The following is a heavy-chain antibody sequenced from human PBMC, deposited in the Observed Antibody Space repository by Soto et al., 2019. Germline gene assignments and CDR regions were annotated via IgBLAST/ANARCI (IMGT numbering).Heavy chain of an antibody. CDR3: ASNDYDDDGIDH. J-gene: IGHJ4*02. CDR2: IGSGATLM. Sequence: GGSLRLSCAASGFTFKGHTMNWVRQAPGKGLDWVSSIGSGATLMFYADSVKGRFTISRDNARSSLYLQMDSLRADDTAIYYCASNDYDDDGIDHWGQGTLVTVSS. CDR1: GFTFKGHT. D-gene: IGHD4-17*01. V-gene: IGHV3-21*06.